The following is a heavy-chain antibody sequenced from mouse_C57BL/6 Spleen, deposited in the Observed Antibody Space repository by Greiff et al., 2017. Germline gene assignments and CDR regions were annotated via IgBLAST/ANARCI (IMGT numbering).Heavy chain of an antibody. D-gene: IGHD2-5*01. V-gene: IGHV1-18*01. CDR1: GYTFTDYN. J-gene: IGHJ2*01. CDR3: ARKCYSNYADY. CDR2: INPNNGGT. Sequence: EVQLQQSGPELVKPGASVKIPCKASGYTFTDYNMDWVKQSHGKSLEWIGDINPNNGGTIYNQKFKGKATLTVDKSSSTAYMELRSLTSEDTAVYYCARKCYSNYADYWGQGTTLTVSS.